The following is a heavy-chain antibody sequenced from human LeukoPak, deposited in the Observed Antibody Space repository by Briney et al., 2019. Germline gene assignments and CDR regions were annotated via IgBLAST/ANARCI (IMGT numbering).Heavy chain of an antibody. CDR3: AREVQDYYDSSGSFDY. CDR1: GYTFTSYG. V-gene: IGHV1-18*01. CDR2: ISAYNGNT. D-gene: IGHD3-22*01. J-gene: IGHJ4*02. Sequence: ASVKVSCKASGYTFTSYGISWVRQAPGQGLEWMGWISAYNGNTNYAQKLQGRVTMTTDTSTSTAYMELGSLRSDDTAVYYCAREVQDYYDSSGSFDYWGQGTLVTVSS.